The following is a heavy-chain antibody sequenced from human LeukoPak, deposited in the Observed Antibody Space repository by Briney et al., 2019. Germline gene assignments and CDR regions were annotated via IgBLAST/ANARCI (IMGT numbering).Heavy chain of an antibody. J-gene: IGHJ3*02. D-gene: IGHD3-10*01. CDR3: ARTTLIRGGGAFDI. V-gene: IGHV2-70*04. CDR2: IDWDDHE. CDR1: GFSITASGVR. Sequence: SGPALVKPTQTLTLTWTFSGFSITASGVRGSWIRHPHGKALEWLARIDWDDHELYSPSLKTRLTISKDTSKNQVVLTMTNMDPVDTATYFCARTTLIRGGGAFDIWGQGTMVTVSS.